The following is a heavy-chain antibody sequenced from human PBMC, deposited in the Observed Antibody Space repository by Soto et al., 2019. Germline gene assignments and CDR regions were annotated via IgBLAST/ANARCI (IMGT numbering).Heavy chain of an antibody. V-gene: IGHV3-48*03. Sequence: GGSLRLSCAASGFTFSDYYMDWVRQAPGKGLEWVSYISSSGSTIYYADSVKGRFTISRGNAKNSLYLQMNSLRDDDTAVYYCARGRGYCGGTKCYLDSWGQGALVTVSS. D-gene: IGHD2-21*01. CDR3: ARGRGYCGGTKCYLDS. CDR1: GFTFSDYY. CDR2: ISSSGSTI. J-gene: IGHJ4*02.